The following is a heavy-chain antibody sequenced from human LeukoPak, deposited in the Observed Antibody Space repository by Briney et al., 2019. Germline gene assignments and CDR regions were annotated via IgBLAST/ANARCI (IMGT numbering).Heavy chain of an antibody. CDR3: ARDRIDCSGGSCYSGFDY. Sequence: PGGSLRLSCAASGFTFSSYAMHWVRQAPGKGLEWVAVISYDGSNKYYADSVKGRFTISRDNSKNTLYLQMNSLRAEDTAVYYCARDRIDCSGGSCYSGFDYWGQGTLVTVSS. CDR2: ISYDGSNK. J-gene: IGHJ4*02. V-gene: IGHV3-30*01. D-gene: IGHD2-15*01. CDR1: GFTFSSYA.